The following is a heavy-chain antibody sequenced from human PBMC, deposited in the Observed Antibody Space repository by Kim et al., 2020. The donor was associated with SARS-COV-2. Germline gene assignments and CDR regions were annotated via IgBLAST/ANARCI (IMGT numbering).Heavy chain of an antibody. CDR3: ARDRVYYDSSGYYLGAFDI. V-gene: IGHV3-30*07. J-gene: IGHJ3*02. Sequence: GRFTISRDNSKNTLYLQMNSLRAEDTAVYYCARDRVYYDSSGYYLGAFDIWGQGTMVTVSS. D-gene: IGHD3-22*01.